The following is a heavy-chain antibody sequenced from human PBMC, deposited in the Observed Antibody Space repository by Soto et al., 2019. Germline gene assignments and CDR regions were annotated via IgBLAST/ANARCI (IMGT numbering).Heavy chain of an antibody. V-gene: IGHV3-30-3*01. J-gene: IGHJ6*02. CDR3: ARVVVDLETGMGAYYYYGMDV. CDR2: ISYDGINK. D-gene: IGHD5-18*01. CDR1: GFTFSSYA. Sequence: GGSLRLSCAASGFTFSSYALHWVRQAPGKGLEWVAVISYDGINKYYADSVKGRFTISRDNSKNTLYLQMNSLRAEDTAVHYCARVVVDLETGMGAYYYYGMDVWGQGTTVTVSS.